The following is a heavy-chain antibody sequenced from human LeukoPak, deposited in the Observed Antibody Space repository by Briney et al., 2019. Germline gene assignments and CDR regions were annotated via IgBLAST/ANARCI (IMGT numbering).Heavy chain of an antibody. CDR2: VSAYNGKV. CDR1: GYTFINHG. CDR3: GRVSGRMCPSNMDV. J-gene: IGHJ6*03. D-gene: IGHD1-1*01. Sequence: LGASVKVSCKASGYTFINHGISWVRQAPGQGLEWMAWVSAYNGKVNYAQKLQGRVTLTTDTSTGTAYMELRSLTSDDTAVYYCGRVSGRMCPSNMDVGGKGTTAPVPS. V-gene: IGHV1-18*01.